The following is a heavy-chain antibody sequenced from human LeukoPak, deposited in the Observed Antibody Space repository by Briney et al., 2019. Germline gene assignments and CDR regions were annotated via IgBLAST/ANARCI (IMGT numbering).Heavy chain of an antibody. CDR1: GLTFSSYA. CDR3: AKDPGIVGATDAFDI. D-gene: IGHD1-26*01. V-gene: IGHV3-23*01. J-gene: IGHJ3*02. Sequence: GGSLRLSCAAYGLTFSSYAMSWLRQDPGKALQSVSPISGSGGSTYYADSVKGRLTISRDNSKNTLYLQMNSLRAEDTAVYYCAKDPGIVGATDAFDIWGQGTMVTVSS. CDR2: ISGSGGST.